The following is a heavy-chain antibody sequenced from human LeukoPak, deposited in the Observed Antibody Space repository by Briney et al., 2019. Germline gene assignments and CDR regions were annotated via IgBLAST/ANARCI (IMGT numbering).Heavy chain of an antibody. Sequence: GGSLRLSCAASGFTFSSYSMNWVRQAPGEGLEWVSSISSSSSYIYYADSVKGRFTISRDNAKNSLYLQMNSLRAEDTAVYYCARTEMAYYFDYWGQGTLVTVSS. J-gene: IGHJ4*02. CDR3: ARTEMAYYFDY. CDR1: GFTFSSYS. V-gene: IGHV3-21*01. D-gene: IGHD5-24*01. CDR2: ISSSSSYI.